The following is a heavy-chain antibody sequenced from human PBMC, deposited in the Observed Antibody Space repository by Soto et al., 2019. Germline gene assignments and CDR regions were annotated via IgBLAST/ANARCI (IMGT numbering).Heavy chain of an antibody. CDR3: VRGFYTVDYYFDF. CDR2: ITWNGGRI. Sequence: EVQLVESGGGLVQPGRSLRLSCAASGFTFDNYAMHWVRQGPGTGLEWVAGITWNGGRIHYADSVKGRFTISRDNTKNPLSLQINSLRAEDTALYFCVRGFYTVDYYFDFWGQGTQVTVSS. J-gene: IGHJ4*02. CDR1: GFTFDNYA. D-gene: IGHD4-4*01. V-gene: IGHV3-9*01.